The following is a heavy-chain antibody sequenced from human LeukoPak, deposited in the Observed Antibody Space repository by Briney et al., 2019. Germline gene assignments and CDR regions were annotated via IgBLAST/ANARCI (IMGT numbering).Heavy chain of an antibody. CDR2: INPNSGGT. CDR1: GYTFTGYY. Sequence: ASVKVSCKASGYTFTGYYMHWVRQAPGQGLEWMGWINPNSGGTNYAQKFQGWVTMTRDTSISTAYMELSRLRSDDTAVYYCARGSYFYGSGSFMGSDYWGQGTLVTVSA. V-gene: IGHV1-2*04. CDR3: ARGSYFYGSGSFMGSDY. J-gene: IGHJ4*02. D-gene: IGHD3-10*01.